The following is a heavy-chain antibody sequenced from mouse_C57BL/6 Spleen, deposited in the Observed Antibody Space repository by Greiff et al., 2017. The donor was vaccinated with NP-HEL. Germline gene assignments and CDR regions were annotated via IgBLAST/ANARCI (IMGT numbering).Heavy chain of an antibody. J-gene: IGHJ4*01. CDR1: GFSLTSYG. Sequence: VKLMESGPGLVQPSQSLSITCTVSGFSLTSYGVHWVRQSPGKGLEWLGVIWRGGSTDYNAASMSRLSITKDNSKSQVFFKMNSLQADDTAIYYYAKSDYDTVQYAMDYWGQGTSVTVSS. D-gene: IGHD2-4*01. V-gene: IGHV2-5*01. CDR3: AKSDYDTVQYAMDY. CDR2: IWRGGST.